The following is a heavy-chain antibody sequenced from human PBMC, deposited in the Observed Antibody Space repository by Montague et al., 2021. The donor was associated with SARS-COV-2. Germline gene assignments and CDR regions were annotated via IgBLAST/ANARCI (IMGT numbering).Heavy chain of an antibody. CDR2: IKEDGSEK. D-gene: IGHD3-3*01. CDR1: GFTFSRFW. V-gene: IGHV3-7*01. CDR3: ARDGRYNDFWSSYYSPSPQNDAFDI. Sequence: SLRLSCAASGFTFSRFWMSLVRQAPGKGLEWVANIKEDGSEKNYVDSXKGRFTISRDNAKNSLYLQMNSLRAKDTAVYYCARDGRYNDFWSSYYSPSPQNDAFDIWGQGTMVTVSS. J-gene: IGHJ3*02.